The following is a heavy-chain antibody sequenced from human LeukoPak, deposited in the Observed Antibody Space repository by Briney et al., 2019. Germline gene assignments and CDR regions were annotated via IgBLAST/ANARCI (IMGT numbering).Heavy chain of an antibody. V-gene: IGHV4-34*01. D-gene: IGHD3-10*01. J-gene: IGHJ5*02. Sequence: SETLSLTCTVSGGAISGYYWSWIRQPPGKGLEWIGEINHSGSTNYNPSLKSRVTISVDTSKNQFSLKLSSVTAADTAVYYCARRMVRGVIIPYNWFDPWGQGTLVTVSS. CDR3: ARRMVRGVIIPYNWFDP. CDR1: GGAISGYY. CDR2: INHSGST.